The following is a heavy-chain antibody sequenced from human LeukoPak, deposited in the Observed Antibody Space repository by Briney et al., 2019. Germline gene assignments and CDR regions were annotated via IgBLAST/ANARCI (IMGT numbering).Heavy chain of an antibody. V-gene: IGHV3-23*01. CDR1: GFTFSTYA. J-gene: IGHJ4*02. CDR3: AKDRMGYNYSPDY. Sequence: GGSLRLSCAASGFTFSTYALSWVRQAPGKGLEWASGVSGTGRGTNYADSVKGRFTISRDNSKNTVYLRMNSLRAEDTAVYYCAKDRMGYNYSPDYWGQGTLVTVSS. CDR2: VSGTGRGT. D-gene: IGHD5-18*01.